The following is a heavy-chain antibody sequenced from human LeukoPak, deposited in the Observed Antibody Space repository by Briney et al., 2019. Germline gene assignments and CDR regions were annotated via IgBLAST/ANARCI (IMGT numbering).Heavy chain of an antibody. CDR3: ARTAYYYDSSGYDDAFDI. CDR2: ISSVGGTI. CDR1: GFTFSSYA. J-gene: IGHJ3*02. V-gene: IGHV3-48*04. D-gene: IGHD3-22*01. Sequence: QPGGSLRLSCAASGFTFSSYAMSWVRQAPGKGLEWVSHISSVGGTIYYADSVKGRFTISRDNAKNSLYLQMNSLRAEDTAVFYCARTAYYYDSSGYDDAFDIWGQGTMVTVSS.